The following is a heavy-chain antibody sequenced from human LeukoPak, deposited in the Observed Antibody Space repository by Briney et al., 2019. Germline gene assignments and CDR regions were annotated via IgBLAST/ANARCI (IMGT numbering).Heavy chain of an antibody. V-gene: IGHV1-69*04. CDR3: ASGQGGSSWPLDY. CDR2: IIPILGIA. CDR1: GGTFSSYA. J-gene: IGHJ4*02. Sequence: ASVKVSCKASGGTFSSYAISWVRQAPGQGLEWMGRIIPILGIANYAQKFQGRVTITADKSTSTAYVELSSLRSEDTAVYYCASGQGGSSWPLDYWGQGTLVTVSS. D-gene: IGHD6-13*01.